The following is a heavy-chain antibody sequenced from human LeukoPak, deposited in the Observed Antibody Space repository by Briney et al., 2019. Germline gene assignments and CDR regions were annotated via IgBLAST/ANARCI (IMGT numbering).Heavy chain of an antibody. Sequence: PGGSLRLSCVVSGFTVSNNYMSWVRQAPRKGLEWVSLIYSGGSTYYADSVKGRLVISRDNSKNSLYLEINSLRAEDTAIYYCATYDYVWGRYRLAQSDYWGQGTLVTVSS. V-gene: IGHV3-53*01. CDR1: GFTVSNNY. CDR2: IYSGGST. CDR3: ATYDYVWGRYRLAQSDY. J-gene: IGHJ4*02. D-gene: IGHD3-16*02.